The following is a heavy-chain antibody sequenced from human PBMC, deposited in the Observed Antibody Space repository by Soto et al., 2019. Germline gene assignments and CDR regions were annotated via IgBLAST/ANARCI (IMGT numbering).Heavy chain of an antibody. J-gene: IGHJ3*02. CDR3: AAPLGYCSGGSCYGAFDI. V-gene: IGHV1-58*02. D-gene: IGHD2-15*01. CDR1: GFTFTSSA. Sequence: VKVSCKASGFTFTSSAMQWVRQARGQRLEWIGWIVVGSGNTNYAQKFQERVTITRDMSTSTAYMELSSLRSEDTAVYYCAAPLGYCSGGSCYGAFDIWGQGTMVTVSS. CDR2: IVVGSGNT.